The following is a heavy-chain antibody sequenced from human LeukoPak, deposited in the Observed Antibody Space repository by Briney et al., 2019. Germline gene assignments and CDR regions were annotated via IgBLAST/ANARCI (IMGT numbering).Heavy chain of an antibody. CDR2: ISSDGGST. Sequence: GGSLRLSCAVSGLTFSSYAMHWVRQAPGKGLECVSDISSDGGSTFYANSVKGRFTISRDNSKNTLYLQMGSLTTEDMAVYYCAGSRSVGLDYWGQGTLDTVSS. CDR1: GLTFSSYA. D-gene: IGHD1-26*01. V-gene: IGHV3-64*01. J-gene: IGHJ4*02. CDR3: AGSRSVGLDY.